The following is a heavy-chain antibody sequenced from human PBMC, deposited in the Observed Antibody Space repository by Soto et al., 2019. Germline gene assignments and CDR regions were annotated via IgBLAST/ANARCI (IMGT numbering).Heavy chain of an antibody. D-gene: IGHD3-3*01. CDR1: GFTFSSYA. Sequence: PGGSLRLSCAASGFTFSSYAMSWVRQAPGKGLEWVSAISGSGGSTYYADSVEGRFTISRDNSKNTLYLQMSSLRAEDTAVYYCAKVESYLFGGWRYGMDVWGQGTTVTVSS. V-gene: IGHV3-23*01. CDR3: AKVESYLFGGWRYGMDV. CDR2: ISGSGGST. J-gene: IGHJ6*02.